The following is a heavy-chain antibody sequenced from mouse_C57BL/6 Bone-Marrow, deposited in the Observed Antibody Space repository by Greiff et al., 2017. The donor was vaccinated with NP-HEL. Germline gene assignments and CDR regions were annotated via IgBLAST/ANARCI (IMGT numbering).Heavy chain of an antibody. CDR2: IYPSDSET. J-gene: IGHJ1*03. CDR1: GYTFTSYW. D-gene: IGHD1-1*01. Sequence: QVQLQQPGAELVRPGSSVKLSCKASGYTFTSYWMDWVKQRPGQGLEWIGNIYPSDSETHYNQKFKDKATLTVDKSSSTAYMQLSSLTSEDSAVYYCARRGSYYYGSSSYWYFGVWGTGTTVTVSS. CDR3: ARRGSYYYGSSSYWYFGV. V-gene: IGHV1-61*01.